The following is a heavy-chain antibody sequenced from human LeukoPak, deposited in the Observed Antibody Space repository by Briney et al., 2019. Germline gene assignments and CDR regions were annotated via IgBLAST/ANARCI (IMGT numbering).Heavy chain of an antibody. CDR3: ARPNYDIMTGYYTYYFDY. CDR1: GYTFTSYA. D-gene: IGHD3-9*01. Sequence: ASVKVSCKAFGYTFTSYAMHWVRQAPGQKLEWMGWINAGNGNTKYSQKIQGRVTITRDTSASTAYIELSSLRSEDTAGYYCARPNYDIMTGYYTYYFDYWGQGTLVTVSS. CDR2: INAGNGNT. V-gene: IGHV1-3*01. J-gene: IGHJ4*02.